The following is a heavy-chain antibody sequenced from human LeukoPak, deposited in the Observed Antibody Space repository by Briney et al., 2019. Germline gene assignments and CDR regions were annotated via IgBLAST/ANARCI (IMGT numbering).Heavy chain of an antibody. Sequence: GGSLRLSCAASGFAFRSYGMHWVRQAPGKGLEWVAVIWYDGSNKYYADSVKGRFTISRDNSKNTLYLQMNSLRAEDTAVYYCARERERKRLWEDEAFDIWGQGTMVTVSS. CDR2: IWYDGSNK. CDR3: ARERERKRLWEDEAFDI. V-gene: IGHV3-33*08. CDR1: GFAFRSYG. J-gene: IGHJ3*02. D-gene: IGHD5-12*01.